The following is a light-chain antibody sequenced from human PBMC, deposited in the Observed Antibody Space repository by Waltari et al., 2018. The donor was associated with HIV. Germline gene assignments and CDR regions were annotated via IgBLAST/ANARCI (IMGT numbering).Light chain of an antibody. V-gene: IGLV3-21*02. J-gene: IGLJ1*01. CDR3: QVWHRDSEHYV. CDR1: DIGSQS. CDR2: DDR. Sequence: SYVLTQPPSVPVAPGQTARITCGGHDIGSQSVQWYKQKPGQAPVLVVYDDRDRPSGIPERFSGSNFGSTATLTISRVEAGDEADYYCQVWHRDSEHYVFGTGTKVTVL.